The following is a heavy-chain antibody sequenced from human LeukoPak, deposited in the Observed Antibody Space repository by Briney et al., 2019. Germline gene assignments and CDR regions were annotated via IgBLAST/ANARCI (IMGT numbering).Heavy chain of an antibody. J-gene: IGHJ3*02. Sequence: SVKVSCKASGGTFSSYAISWVRHAPGQGLEWMGRIIPILGIANYAQKFQGRVTITADKSTSTAYTELSSLRSEDTAVYYCAREVVVVTATPDAFDIWGQGTMVTVSS. CDR3: AREVVVVTATPDAFDI. CDR1: GGTFSSYA. CDR2: IIPILGIA. V-gene: IGHV1-69*04. D-gene: IGHD2-21*02.